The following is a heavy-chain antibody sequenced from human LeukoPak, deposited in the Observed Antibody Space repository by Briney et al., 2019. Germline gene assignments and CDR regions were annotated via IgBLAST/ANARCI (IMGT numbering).Heavy chain of an antibody. CDR3: ARLDIVVIPAAIEYYYYMDV. CDR1: GGSISSSNW. CDR2: IYHSGST. Sequence: SGTLSLTCAVSGGSISSSNWWSWVRQPPGKGLEWIGEIYHSGSTNYNPSLKSRVTISVDKSKNQFSLKLSSVTAADTAVYYCARLDIVVIPAAIEYYYYMDVWGKGTTVTVSS. D-gene: IGHD2-2*01. V-gene: IGHV4-4*02. J-gene: IGHJ6*03.